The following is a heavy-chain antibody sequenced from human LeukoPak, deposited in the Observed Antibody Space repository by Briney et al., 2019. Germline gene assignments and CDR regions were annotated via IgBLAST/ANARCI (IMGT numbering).Heavy chain of an antibody. D-gene: IGHD5-18*01. CDR1: GYTLTELS. CDR3: ATEQLWSNGMDV. Sequence: ASVKVSCKVSGYTLTELSMHWVRQAPGKGLEWMGGFDPEDGETIYAQKFQGRVTMTEDTSTDTAYMELSSLRSEDAAVYYCATEQLWSNGMDVWGQGTTVTVSS. J-gene: IGHJ6*02. CDR2: FDPEDGET. V-gene: IGHV1-24*01.